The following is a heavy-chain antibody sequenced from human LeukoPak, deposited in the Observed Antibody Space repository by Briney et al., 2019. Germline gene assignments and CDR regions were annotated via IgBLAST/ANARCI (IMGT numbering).Heavy chain of an antibody. CDR3: ARGQEQQLSPPLDY. V-gene: IGHV4-34*01. Sequence: PSETLSLTCAVYGGSFSGYYWTWIRQPPGKGLEGIGEIDHSGSTNYNPSLKSRVTISVDTSKNQFSLKLRSVTAADTAVYYCARGQEQQLSPPLDYWGQGTLVTVSP. CDR2: IDHSGST. CDR1: GGSFSGYY. J-gene: IGHJ4*02. D-gene: IGHD6-13*01.